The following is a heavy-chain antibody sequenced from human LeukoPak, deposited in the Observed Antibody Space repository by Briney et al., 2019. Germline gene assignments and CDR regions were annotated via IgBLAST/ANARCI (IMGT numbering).Heavy chain of an antibody. CDR3: ARYLVASGSYYFDY. V-gene: IGHV4-39*01. J-gene: IGHJ4*02. CDR1: GFSFSRYW. CDR2: IYYSGST. D-gene: IGHD1-26*01. Sequence: GSLRLSCAASGFSFSRYWMHWVRQPPGKGLEWIGSIYYSGSTYYNPSLKSRVTISVDMSKNQFSLKLSSVTAADTAVYYCARYLVASGSYYFDYWGQGTLVTVSS.